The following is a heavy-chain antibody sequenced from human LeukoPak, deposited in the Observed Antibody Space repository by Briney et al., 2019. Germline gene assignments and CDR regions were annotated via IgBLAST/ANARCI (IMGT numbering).Heavy chain of an antibody. V-gene: IGHV3-15*01. CDR3: ARARKSGGITMIRGVKDRGWFDP. CDR1: GFTFNSAW. Sequence: GGSLRLSCAASGFTFNSAWMSWVRQAPGKGLEWVGRIKSKSAGGTTDYAAPVKGRFTISRDDSKNTLYLQMNSLRAEDTAVYYCARARKSGGITMIRGVKDRGWFDPWGQGTLVTVSS. D-gene: IGHD3-10*01. J-gene: IGHJ5*02. CDR2: IKSKSAGGTT.